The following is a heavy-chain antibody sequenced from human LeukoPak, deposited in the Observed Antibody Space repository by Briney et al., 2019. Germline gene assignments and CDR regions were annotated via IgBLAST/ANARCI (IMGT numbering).Heavy chain of an antibody. Sequence: PSETLSLTCTVSGGSISSYYWSWIRQPPGKGLGWIGYIYTSGSTNYNPSLKSRVTISVDTSKNQFSLKLSSVTAADTAVYYCARRRIVVVPAAITSYYYYMDVWGKGTTVTVSS. V-gene: IGHV4-4*09. CDR1: GGSISSYY. CDR3: ARRRIVVVPAAITSYYYYMDV. J-gene: IGHJ6*03. D-gene: IGHD2-2*01. CDR2: IYTSGST.